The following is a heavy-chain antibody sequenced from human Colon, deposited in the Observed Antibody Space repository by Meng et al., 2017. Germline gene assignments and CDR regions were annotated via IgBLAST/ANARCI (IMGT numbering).Heavy chain of an antibody. Sequence: QLQLRESGSRLVKPSQTLSLTCAVSGDSVTTTLSSWCCLRQSPGKGLEWSGNIYDNGYTYYSPSLRSRVTISVDRSNNQFSLNLNSVTAADTAVYFGARGYRGSTYFAYWGQGILVTVSS. CDR2: IYDNGYT. CDR3: ARGYRGSTYFAY. CDR1: GDSVTTTLSS. V-gene: IGHV4-30-2*06. J-gene: IGHJ4*02. D-gene: IGHD3-16*01.